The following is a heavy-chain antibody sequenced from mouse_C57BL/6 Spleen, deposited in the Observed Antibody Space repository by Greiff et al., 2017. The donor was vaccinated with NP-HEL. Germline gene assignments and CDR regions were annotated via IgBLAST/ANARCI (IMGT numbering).Heavy chain of an antibody. D-gene: IGHD1-1*01. J-gene: IGHJ4*01. CDR3: SIGYYYGSSYGAMDY. CDR2: IHPSDSDT. V-gene: IGHV1-74*01. CDR1: GYTFTSYW. Sequence: QVQLKQPGAELVKPGASVKVSCKASGYTFTSYWMHWVKQRPGQGLEWIGRIHPSDSDTNYNHKFKGKATLTVDKSSSTAYMQLTSLTSEDSAVYYCSIGYYYGSSYGAMDYWGQGTSVTVSS.